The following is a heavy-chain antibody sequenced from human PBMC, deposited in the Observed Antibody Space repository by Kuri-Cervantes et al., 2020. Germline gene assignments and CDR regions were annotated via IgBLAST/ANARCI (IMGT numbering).Heavy chain of an antibody. V-gene: IGHV3-33*07. Sequence: LTCAASGFTFRSHGMYWVRQAPGKGLGWVAVIWYDGSNKYYAESVKGRFTISRDNSTNTMYLQMNSLRAEDTAVYYCAREGVGYCSSTSCDGVRYFDLWGRGTLVTVSS. CDR3: AREGVGYCSSTSCDGVRYFDL. CDR1: GFTFRSHG. CDR2: IWYDGSNK. D-gene: IGHD2-2*01. J-gene: IGHJ2*01.